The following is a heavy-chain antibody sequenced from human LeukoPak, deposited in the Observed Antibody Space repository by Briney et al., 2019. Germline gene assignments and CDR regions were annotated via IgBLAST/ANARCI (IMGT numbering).Heavy chain of an antibody. V-gene: IGHV4-61*01. CDR3: ARDLATGWFDP. Sequence: SETLSLTCTVSGGSVSSGSYYWSWIRQPPGKGLEWIGYIYYSGSTNYNPSLKSRVTISVDTSKNQFSLKLSSVTAADTAVYYCARDLATGWFDPWGQGTLVTVSS. CDR2: IYYSGST. D-gene: IGHD6-25*01. J-gene: IGHJ5*02. CDR1: GGSVSSGSYY.